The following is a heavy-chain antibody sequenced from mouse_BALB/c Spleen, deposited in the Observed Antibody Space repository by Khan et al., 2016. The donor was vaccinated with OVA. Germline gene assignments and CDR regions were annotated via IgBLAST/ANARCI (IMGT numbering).Heavy chain of an antibody. CDR1: GYTFTSYW. Sequence: DLVKPGASVKLSCKASGYTFTSYWINWIKQRPGQGLEWIGRIGPGSSSAYYNDMFKGKATLTVDTSSSTAYIQLSSLPSEDSAVYFGARENYYGRSCYAMDYWGQGKSVTVSS. J-gene: IGHJ4*01. V-gene: IGHV1S41*01. D-gene: IGHD1-1*01. CDR2: IGPGSSSA. CDR3: ARENYYGRSCYAMDY.